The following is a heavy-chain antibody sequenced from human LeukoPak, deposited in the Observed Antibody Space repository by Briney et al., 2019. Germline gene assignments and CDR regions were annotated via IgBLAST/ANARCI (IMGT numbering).Heavy chain of an antibody. CDR1: GFPFDDYA. D-gene: IGHD4-17*01. V-gene: IGHV3-9*03. CDR2: ISWNSGSI. Sequence: GRSLRLSCAASGFPFDDYAMHWVRQAPGKGLEWVSGISWNSGSIGYADSVKGRFTISRANAKNSLYLQMNSLRAEDMALYYCAKADYGDYYFDYWGQGTLVTVSS. J-gene: IGHJ4*02. CDR3: AKADYGDYYFDY.